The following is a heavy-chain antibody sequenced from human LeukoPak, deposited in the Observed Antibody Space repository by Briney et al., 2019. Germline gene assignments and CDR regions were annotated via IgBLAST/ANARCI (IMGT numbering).Heavy chain of an antibody. Sequence: ASVKVSCKASGFAFTRYDFNWVRQAPGQGFEWMGWMNPNDGSTGYAQNFQGRVTTTRDTSTSTAYMELRSLTPEDTATYYCVRDGEGVAISVNFWFDPWGQGTLVTVSS. CDR3: VRDGEGVAISVNFWFDP. D-gene: IGHD3-10*01. CDR1: GFAFTRYD. CDR2: MNPNDGST. V-gene: IGHV1-8*01. J-gene: IGHJ5*02.